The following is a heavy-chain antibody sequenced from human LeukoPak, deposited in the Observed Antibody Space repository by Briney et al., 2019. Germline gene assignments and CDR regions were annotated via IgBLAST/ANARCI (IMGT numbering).Heavy chain of an antibody. D-gene: IGHD3-22*01. J-gene: IGHJ4*02. CDR3: ARGGGYSSGYLGY. CDR1: GFTCSSYW. Sequence: GGSLTLSCAASGFTCSSYWMHWLRQAPGKGLVWVSHINSDGRSTSYADSVKGRFTISRDNAKNTLYLQMKSLRAEDTAVYYCARGGGYSSGYLGYWGQGTLVTVSS. CDR2: INSDGRST. V-gene: IGHV3-74*01.